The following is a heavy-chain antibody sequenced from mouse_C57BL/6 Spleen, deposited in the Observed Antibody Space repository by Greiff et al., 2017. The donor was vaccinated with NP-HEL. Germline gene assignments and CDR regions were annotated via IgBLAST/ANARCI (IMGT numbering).Heavy chain of an antibody. CDR2: IHPNSGST. D-gene: IGHD1-1*01. CDR1: GYTFTSYW. V-gene: IGHV1-64*01. CDR3: AVAYYGSSSYYFDY. J-gene: IGHJ2*01. Sequence: VQLQQSGAELVKPGASVKLSCKASGYTFTSYWMHWVKQRPGQGLEWIGMIHPNSGSTNYNEKFKSKATLPVDKSSSTAYMQLSSLTSADSAVYYCAVAYYGSSSYYFDYWGQGTTLTVSS.